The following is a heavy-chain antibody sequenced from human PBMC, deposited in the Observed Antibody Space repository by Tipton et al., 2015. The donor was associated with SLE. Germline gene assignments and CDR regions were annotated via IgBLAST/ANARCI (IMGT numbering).Heavy chain of an antibody. CDR3: ARFSELSLDY. V-gene: IGHV4-34*01. D-gene: IGHD1-26*01. J-gene: IGHJ4*02. Sequence: TLSLTCAVYGGSFSGYYWSWIRQPPGKGLEWIGEINHSGSTNYNPSLKSRVTISVDTSKNQFFLKLSSVTAADTAVYYCARFSELSLDYWGQGTLVTVSS. CDR1: GGSFSGYY. CDR2: INHSGST.